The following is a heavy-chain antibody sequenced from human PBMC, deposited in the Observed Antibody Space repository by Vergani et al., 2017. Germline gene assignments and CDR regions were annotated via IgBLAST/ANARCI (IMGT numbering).Heavy chain of an antibody. V-gene: IGHV3-11*01. J-gene: IGHJ3*02. CDR2: IISSGSTI. Sequence: VHLVESGGGLVKPGGALRLSCAASGFTFSDYYMSWIPQAPGKGLGWVSYIISSGSTIYYADSVKGRFTISRDNAKNSLYLQMNSLRAEDTAVYYCARVGTELYDAFAIWGQGTMVTVSS. CDR1: GFTFSDYY. D-gene: IGHD7-27*01. CDR3: ARVGTELYDAFAI.